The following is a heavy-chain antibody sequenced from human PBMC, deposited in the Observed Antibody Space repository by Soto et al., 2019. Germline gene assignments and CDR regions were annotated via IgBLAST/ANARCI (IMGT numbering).Heavy chain of an antibody. CDR3: AKDQATTVTTYYFDY. CDR1: GFTFSSYA. V-gene: IGHV3-23*01. D-gene: IGHD4-17*01. J-gene: IGHJ4*02. Sequence: GGSLRLSCAASGFTFSSYAMSWVRQAPGKGLEWVSGISCSGGSTYYSDSVKGRFTISRDNSKNTLYLQMNSLRAEDTAVYYCAKDQATTVTTYYFDYWGQGILVTVSS. CDR2: ISCSGGST.